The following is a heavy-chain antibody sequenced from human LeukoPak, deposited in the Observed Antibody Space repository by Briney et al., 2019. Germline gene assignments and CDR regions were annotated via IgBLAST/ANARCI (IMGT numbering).Heavy chain of an antibody. D-gene: IGHD3-16*01. Sequence: GGSLRLSCAASGFTLSSYAMSWVRQAPGKGLKWVSTINDNGAGTCYADSVKGRSTISRDNSYNTVSLQMNSLRDEDTGVYYCAKGLRTGVGPYMGYHYYMDVWGKGATVTVSS. CDR3: AKGLRTGVGPYMGYHYYMDV. CDR2: INDNGAGT. J-gene: IGHJ6*03. CDR1: GFTLSSYA. V-gene: IGHV3-23*01.